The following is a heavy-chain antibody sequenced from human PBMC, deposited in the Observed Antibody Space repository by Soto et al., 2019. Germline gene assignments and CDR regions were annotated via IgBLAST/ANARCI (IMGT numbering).Heavy chain of an antibody. CDR3: ARNRGRGSIYYYYGMDV. Sequence: QVQLQESGPGLVKPSETLSLTCTVSGGSISSYYWSWIRQPPGKGLEWIGYIYYSGSTSYNPSLKSRVTISVDTSKNQFSLKLSSVTAADTAVYYCARNRGRGSIYYYYGMDVWGQGTTVTVSS. D-gene: IGHD3-10*01. CDR1: GGSISSYY. J-gene: IGHJ6*02. CDR2: IYYSGST. V-gene: IGHV4-59*01.